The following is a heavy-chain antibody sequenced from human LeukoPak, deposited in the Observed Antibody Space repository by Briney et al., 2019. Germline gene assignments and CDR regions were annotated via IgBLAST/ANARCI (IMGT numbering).Heavy chain of an antibody. J-gene: IGHJ4*02. CDR2: VSASGGTT. CDR3: VAVAGPTHY. CDR1: GFTFNSYA. Sequence: GGSLRLSCAASGFTFNSYAMSWVRQAPGKGLEWVSAVSASGGTTYYADSVKGRFTISRDNSENTVYLQMNSLRAEDTAVYYCVAVAGPTHYWGQGTLVTVSS. D-gene: IGHD6-19*01. V-gene: IGHV3-23*01.